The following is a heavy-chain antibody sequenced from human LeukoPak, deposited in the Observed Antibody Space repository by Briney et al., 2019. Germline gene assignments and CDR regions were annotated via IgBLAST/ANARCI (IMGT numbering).Heavy chain of an antibody. Sequence: SETLSLTCTVSGGSINSYYWSWIRQPAGKGLEWIGRIYSSRSTNYNPSLKSRVSMSVDTSKNQFSLKLTSVTASDTAVYYCARGGKATVVTMWGQGILVTVSS. D-gene: IGHD4-23*01. V-gene: IGHV4-4*07. CDR1: GGSINSYY. J-gene: IGHJ4*02. CDR2: IYSSRST. CDR3: ARGGKATVVTM.